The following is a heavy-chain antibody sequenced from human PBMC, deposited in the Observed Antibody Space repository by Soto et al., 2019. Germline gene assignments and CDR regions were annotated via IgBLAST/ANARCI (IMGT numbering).Heavy chain of an antibody. CDR1: GFPFSRYW. Sequence: EVQRVESGGGLVQPGGSLSLSCAASGFPFSRYWMSWVRQAPGKGLEWVANITQDGSEKYYVDCVKGRFTISRDNAKNALYLQMSSLRSEDTAVYYCARGMGADAGYSSGWYRMMAVWGQGTTVTVSS. CDR2: ITQDGSEK. D-gene: IGHD6-19*01. V-gene: IGHV3-7*01. CDR3: ARGMGADAGYSSGWYRMMAV. J-gene: IGHJ6*02.